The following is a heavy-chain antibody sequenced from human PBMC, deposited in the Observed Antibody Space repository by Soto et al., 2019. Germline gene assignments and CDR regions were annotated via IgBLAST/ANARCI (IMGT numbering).Heavy chain of an antibody. CDR1: GFTFSSYG. Sequence: GGSLRLSSSASGFTFSSYGMHWVRRAPGTGLEWVADISYEGSNKYYADSVKGRFTISRDNSKNTLYLQMNSLRAEDTAVYYCATHAGYDILTGYYPYWGQGALVTVS. D-gene: IGHD3-9*01. CDR3: ATHAGYDILTGYYPY. CDR2: ISYEGSNK. J-gene: IGHJ4*02. V-gene: IGHV3-30*03.